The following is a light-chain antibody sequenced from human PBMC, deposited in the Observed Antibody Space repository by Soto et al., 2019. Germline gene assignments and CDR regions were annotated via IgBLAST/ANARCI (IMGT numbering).Light chain of an antibody. Sequence: EIVLTQSPGTLSLSPGERATISCRASQSVSSSYLACYQQKPGQAPRLLNDGASSRATGIPERISGSGSGTDFTLTISAREPKNFAVNYSQKYGGSPEPFGQGTKLKIK. CDR2: GAS. J-gene: IGKJ2*01. CDR1: QSVSSSY. V-gene: IGKV3-20*01. CDR3: QKYGGSPEP.